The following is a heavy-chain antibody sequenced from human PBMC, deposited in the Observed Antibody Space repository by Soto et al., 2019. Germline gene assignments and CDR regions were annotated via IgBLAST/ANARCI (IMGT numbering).Heavy chain of an antibody. D-gene: IGHD2-15*01. CDR2: IIPIFGTA. CDR3: ARENCSGGSCYGWGWFDP. V-gene: IGHV1-69*13. J-gene: IGHJ5*02. Sequence: SVKVSCKASGGTFRSYAISWVRQAPGQGLEWMGGIIPIFGTANYAQKFQGRVTITADESTSTAYMELSSLRSEDTAVYYCARENCSGGSCYGWGWFDPWGQGTLVTVSS. CDR1: GGTFRSYA.